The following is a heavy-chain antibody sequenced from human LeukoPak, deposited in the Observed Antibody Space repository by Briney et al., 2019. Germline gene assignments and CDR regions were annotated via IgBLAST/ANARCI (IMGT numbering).Heavy chain of an antibody. D-gene: IGHD3-10*01. Sequence: PSETLSLTCTVSGGSISSYYWSWIRQPPGKGLEWIGYIYYSGSTNYNPSLKSRVTISVDTSKNQFSLKLSSVTAADTAVYYCARFSGSAGFDYWGQGTLATVSS. J-gene: IGHJ4*02. V-gene: IGHV4-59*01. CDR2: IYYSGST. CDR3: ARFSGSAGFDY. CDR1: GGSISSYY.